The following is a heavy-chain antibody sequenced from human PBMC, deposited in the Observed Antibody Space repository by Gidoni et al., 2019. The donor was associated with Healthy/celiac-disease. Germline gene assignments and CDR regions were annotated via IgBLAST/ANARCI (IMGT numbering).Heavy chain of an antibody. J-gene: IGHJ6*02. CDR1: GLTFSSYA. CDR2: ISYDGSNK. CDR3: ARDGALGGMDV. D-gene: IGHD3-16*01. Sequence: QVQLVESGGGVVQPGRSLRPSCAASGLTFSSYAMHWVRQAPGKGLEWVAVISYDGSNKYYADSVKGRFTISRENSKNTLYLQMNSLRAEDTAVYYCARDGALGGMDVWGQGTTVTVSS. V-gene: IGHV3-30-3*01.